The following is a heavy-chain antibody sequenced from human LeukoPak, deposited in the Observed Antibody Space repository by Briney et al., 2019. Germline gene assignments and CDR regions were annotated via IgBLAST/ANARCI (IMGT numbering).Heavy chain of an antibody. J-gene: IGHJ5*02. V-gene: IGHV3-23*01. CDR3: AKTRHDTSRLPFDP. Sequence: GGSLRLSCAASGFTFSSYAMSWVRQAPGKGLEWVSGISATDGSTSYADSVKGRFTVSRDNSKNTLYLQMNSLRADDTAVYYCAKTRHDTSRLPFDPWGQGTLVTVSS. CDR1: GFTFSSYA. CDR2: ISATDGST. D-gene: IGHD3-22*01.